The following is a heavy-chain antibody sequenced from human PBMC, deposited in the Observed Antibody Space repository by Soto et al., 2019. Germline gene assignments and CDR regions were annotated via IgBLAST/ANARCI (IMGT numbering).Heavy chain of an antibody. CDR2: INSDGSST. V-gene: IGHV3-74*01. CDR1: GFTFSSYW. Sequence: EVQLVESGGGLVQPGGSLRLSCAASGFTFSSYWMHWVRQAPGKGLVWVSRINSDGSSTSYADSVKGRFTISRDNAKNTLYLQMNSLRAEDTAVDYCARDVEMATIRYYYYGMDVWGQGTTVTVSS. J-gene: IGHJ6*02. CDR3: ARDVEMATIRYYYYGMDV. D-gene: IGHD5-12*01.